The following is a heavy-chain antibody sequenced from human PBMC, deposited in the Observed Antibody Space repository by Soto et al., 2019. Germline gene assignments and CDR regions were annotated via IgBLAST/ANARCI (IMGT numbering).Heavy chain of an antibody. CDR2: ISYDGSNK. CDR1: GFTFSSYA. D-gene: IGHD2-15*01. CDR3: ARMGYCSGGSCTWYFDL. J-gene: IGHJ2*01. V-gene: IGHV3-30-3*01. Sequence: QVQLVESGGGVVQAAGSLRLACAASGFTFSSYAMHWVRQAPGKGLEWGAVISYDGSNKYYADSVKGRLTISRDNSKNTLYLQMKGLRAADTGVYYCARMGYCSGGSCTWYFDLWGRGTLVTVSS.